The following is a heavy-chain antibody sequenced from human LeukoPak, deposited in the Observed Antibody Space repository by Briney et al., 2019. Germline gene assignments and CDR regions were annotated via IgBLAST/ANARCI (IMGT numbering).Heavy chain of an antibody. V-gene: IGHV3-23*01. D-gene: IGHD6-13*01. CDR3: SRHTSSWHAMDV. CDR1: GFTFSSYA. J-gene: IGHJ6*02. Sequence: GGSLRLSCAASGFTFSSYAMSWVRQAPGKGLEWVSAISGSGGSTYYADSVKGRFTISRDNSKNTLYLQMNSLRAEDTAVYYRSRHTSSWHAMDVWGQGTTVTVSS. CDR2: ISGSGGST.